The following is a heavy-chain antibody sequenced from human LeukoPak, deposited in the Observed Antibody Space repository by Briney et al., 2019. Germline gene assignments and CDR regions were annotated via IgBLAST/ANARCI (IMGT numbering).Heavy chain of an antibody. CDR1: GGSISRGSYY. CDR2: IYTSGST. Sequence: SETLSLTCTVSGGSISRGSYYWSWIRQPAGKGLEWIGRIYTSGSTNYNPSLKSRVTISVDTSKNQFSLKLSSVTAADTAVYYCARDPHGDYDWFDPWGQGTLVTVSS. V-gene: IGHV4-61*02. D-gene: IGHD4-17*01. CDR3: ARDPHGDYDWFDP. J-gene: IGHJ5*02.